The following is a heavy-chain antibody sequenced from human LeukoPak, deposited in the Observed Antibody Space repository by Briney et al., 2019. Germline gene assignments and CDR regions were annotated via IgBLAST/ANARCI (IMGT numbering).Heavy chain of an antibody. D-gene: IGHD2-21*02. CDR2: INGSGGST. CDR3: APTDADYDY. Sequence: GGSLRLSCAASGFTFSSYAMSWVRQAPGKGLEWVSAINGSGGSTYYADSAKGRFTISRDNSKNTLYLQMNSLRAEDTAVYYCAPTDADYDYWGQGTLVTVSS. CDR1: GFTFSSYA. V-gene: IGHV3-23*01. J-gene: IGHJ4*02.